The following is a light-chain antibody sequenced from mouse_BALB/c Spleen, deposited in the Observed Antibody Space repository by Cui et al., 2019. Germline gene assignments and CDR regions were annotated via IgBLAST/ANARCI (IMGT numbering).Light chain of an antibody. CDR1: QNLGTN. CDR3: QQYSSYPLT. V-gene: IGKV6-15*01. CDR2: SAS. Sequence: DIVMTQSPKFMSTSVGDRVSVTSKASQNLGTNVAWYKQKPGQSPKALIYSASYRYGGVPDRFTGSGSGTAFTLTISNVQSEDLAEYFCQQYSSYPLTFGGGTKLEIK. J-gene: IGKJ1*01.